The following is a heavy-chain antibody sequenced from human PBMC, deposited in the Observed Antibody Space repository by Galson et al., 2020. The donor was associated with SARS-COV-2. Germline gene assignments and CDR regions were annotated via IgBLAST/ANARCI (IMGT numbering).Heavy chain of an antibody. J-gene: IGHJ3*02. CDR3: ARGRDIVLEPDDTDDPFDI. V-gene: IGHV1-69*04. CDR2: IIPTLNIA. Sequence: KISCKASGGTFLNFAITWVRQAPGQGLEWIGRIIPTLNIANYARNFQGRVTIAADKFTTTAYMDLSSLRSEDTAMYYCARGRDIVLEPDDTDDPFDIWGQGTMVTVSS. CDR1: GGTFLNFA. D-gene: IGHD2-2*01.